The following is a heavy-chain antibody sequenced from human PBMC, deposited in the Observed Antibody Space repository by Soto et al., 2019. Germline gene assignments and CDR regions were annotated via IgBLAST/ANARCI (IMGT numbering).Heavy chain of an antibody. Sequence: QVQLVQSGAEVKKPGSSVKVSCKASGGTFSSYAISWVRQAPGQGLEWMGGIIPIFGTANYAQKFQGRVTINANETTITAYMELSSLRSEDTAVYYCAGDPGRGLDYYYYCYGMDVWGQGTTVTVSS. J-gene: IGHJ6*02. CDR3: AGDPGRGLDYYYYCYGMDV. V-gene: IGHV1-69*12. CDR1: GGTFSSYA. D-gene: IGHD3-10*01. CDR2: IIPIFGTA.